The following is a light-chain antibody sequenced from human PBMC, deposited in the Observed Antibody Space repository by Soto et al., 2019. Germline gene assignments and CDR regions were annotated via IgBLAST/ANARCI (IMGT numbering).Light chain of an antibody. Sequence: QSVLTQPPSVSGAPGQRVTISCTGSSSXIGAGYDIHWYQQLPGTAPKLLIYGNINRPSGVPDRFSGSKSGTSASLAITGLQAEDEADYYCQSYDSSLSGSVVFGGGTKLTVL. J-gene: IGLJ2*01. CDR1: SSXIGAGYD. CDR2: GNI. V-gene: IGLV1-40*01. CDR3: QSYDSSLSGSVV.